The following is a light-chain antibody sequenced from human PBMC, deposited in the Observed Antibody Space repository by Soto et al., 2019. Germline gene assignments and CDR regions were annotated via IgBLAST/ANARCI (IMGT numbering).Light chain of an antibody. CDR2: EAS. J-gene: IGKJ1*01. CDR1: QSINKW. CDR3: QPYTDYSAWL. V-gene: IGKV1-5*03. Sequence: DIQMTQSPTTLSASVGDSVTITCRARQSINKWLTWYQQKPGKAPILLIYEASILQYGVPSRFSGTESGTEFSLTISSLRSDDFAAYYCQPYTDYSAWLFGKGTKVDIK.